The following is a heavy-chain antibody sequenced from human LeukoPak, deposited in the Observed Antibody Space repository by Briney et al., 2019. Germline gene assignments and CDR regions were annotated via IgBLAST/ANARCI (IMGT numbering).Heavy chain of an antibody. CDR3: ARSPVGAKFWFDP. J-gene: IGHJ5*02. CDR1: GNSFGDYY. CDR2: IYISDNFYTSGRT. V-gene: IGHV4-4*07. Sequence: PSETLSLTCTVSGNSFGDYYWSWIRQPAGKGLEWIGRIYISDNFYTSGRTNYNPSLKSRVTLSLDTSKNQFSLNLTSVTAADTAVYYCARSPVGAKFWFDPWGQGTLVTVSS. D-gene: IGHD1-26*01.